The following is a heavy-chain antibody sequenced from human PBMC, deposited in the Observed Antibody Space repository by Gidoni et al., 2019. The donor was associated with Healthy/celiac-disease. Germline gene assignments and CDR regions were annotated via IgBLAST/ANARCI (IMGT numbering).Heavy chain of an antibody. CDR3: ARALQQGAFDI. CDR2: IYTSGST. CDR1: GGDISSSY. V-gene: IGHV4-4*07. Sequence: QVQLQESGPGLVKPSETLSLTCTVPGGDISSSYWSWLRQPAGKGLELIGRIYTSGSTNYNPSLKSRVTMSVDTSKTQFSLKLSSVTAADTAVYYCARALQQGAFDIWGQGTMVTVSS. D-gene: IGHD6-13*01. J-gene: IGHJ3*02.